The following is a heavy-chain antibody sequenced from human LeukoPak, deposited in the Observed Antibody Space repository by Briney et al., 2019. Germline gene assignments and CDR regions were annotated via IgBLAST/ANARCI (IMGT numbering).Heavy chain of an antibody. J-gene: IGHJ5*02. D-gene: IGHD2-2*01. CDR3: ARRLTQYDCFDP. V-gene: IGHV6-1*01. Sequence: SQTLSLTCAISGDSVSSNSVTWNWIRQSPSRGLEWLGRTYYRSTWYNDYAVSVRGRITVNPDTSKNQFSLPLNSVTPEDTAVYYCARRLTQYDCFDPWGQGILVTVSS. CDR2: TYYRSTWYN. CDR1: GDSVSSNSVT.